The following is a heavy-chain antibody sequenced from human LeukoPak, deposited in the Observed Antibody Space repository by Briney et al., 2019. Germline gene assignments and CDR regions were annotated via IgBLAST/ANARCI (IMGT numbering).Heavy chain of an antibody. CDR1: GFTFSDYY. V-gene: IGHV3-11*01. D-gene: IGHD3-10*01. CDR2: ISSSGSTI. CDR3: AKPSTMVRGARNYFDY. J-gene: IGHJ4*02. Sequence: GGSLRLSCAASGFTFSDYYMSWIRQAPGKGLEWVSHISSSGSTIYYADSVKGRFTISRDNSKNTLYLQMNSLRAEDTAVYYCAKPSTMVRGARNYFDYWGQGTLVTVSS.